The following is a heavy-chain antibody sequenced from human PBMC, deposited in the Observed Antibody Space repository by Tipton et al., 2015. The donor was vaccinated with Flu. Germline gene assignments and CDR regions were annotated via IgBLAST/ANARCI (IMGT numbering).Heavy chain of an antibody. CDR1: GFTFSTHA. D-gene: IGHD6-19*01. V-gene: IGHV3-23*01. J-gene: IGHJ4*02. CDR2: ISASGGTT. Sequence: SGFTFSTHAMGWVRQAPGKGLGWVSYISASGGTTYYPDSVKGRFTISRDNSKNTLYLQMNSLRAEDTAVYYCAKRPLLSGSGWGRPLEYWGQGTLVTVSS. CDR3: AKRPLLSGSGWGRPLEY.